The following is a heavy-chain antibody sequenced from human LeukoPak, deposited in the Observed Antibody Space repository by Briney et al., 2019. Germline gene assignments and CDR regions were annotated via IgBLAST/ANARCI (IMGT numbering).Heavy chain of an antibody. D-gene: IGHD2-15*01. J-gene: IGHJ4*02. CDR2: ISYDGSNK. CDR3: ARSPFDY. Sequence: GGSLRLSCAASGFTFSSYAMHWVRQAPGKGLEWVAVISYDGSNKYYADSVKGRFTISRDNSKNTLYLQMNSLRAEDTAVYYYARSPFDYWGQGTLVTVSS. CDR1: GFTFSSYA. V-gene: IGHV3-30*04.